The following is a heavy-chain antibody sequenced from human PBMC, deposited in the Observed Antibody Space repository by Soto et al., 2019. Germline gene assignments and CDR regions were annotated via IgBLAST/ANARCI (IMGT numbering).Heavy chain of an antibody. CDR1: GVRFTSSA. J-gene: IGHJ4*02. V-gene: IGHV1-58*02. D-gene: IGHD4-17*01. CDR3: ARAVYGDYFDY. Sequence: GASVKVSCNASGVRFTSSAMRWVRQARGQRLEWIGWIVVGSGNTNYAQKFQERVTITRDMSTSTAYMELSSLRSEDTAVYYCARAVYGDYFDYWGQGTLVTVSS. CDR2: IVVGSGNT.